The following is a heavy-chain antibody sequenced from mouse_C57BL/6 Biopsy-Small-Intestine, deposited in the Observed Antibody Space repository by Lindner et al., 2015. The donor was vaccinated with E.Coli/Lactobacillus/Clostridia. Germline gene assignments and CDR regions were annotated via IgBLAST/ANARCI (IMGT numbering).Heavy chain of an antibody. CDR1: GYTFTSYG. Sequence: VQLQESGAELARPGASVKLSCKAPGYTFTSYGISWVKQRTGQGLEWIGEIYPRSGNTYYNEKFKGKATLTADKSSSTAYMELRSLTSEDSAVYFCAIYDGYLSYWYFDVWGTGTTVTVSS. CDR3: AIYDGYLSYWYFDV. CDR2: IYPRSGNT. V-gene: IGHV1-81*01. D-gene: IGHD2-3*01. J-gene: IGHJ1*03.